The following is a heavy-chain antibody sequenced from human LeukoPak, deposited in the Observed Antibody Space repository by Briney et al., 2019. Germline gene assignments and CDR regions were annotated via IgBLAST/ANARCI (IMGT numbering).Heavy chain of an antibody. Sequence: GSLRLSCAASGFTFSSYEMNWVRQAPGKGLEWVSYISSSGSTIYYADSVKGRFTISRDSAKNSLYLQMNSLRAEDTAVYYCARDLGYCTSTSCYSLYGMDVWGKGTTVTVSS. D-gene: IGHD2-2*02. CDR1: GFTFSSYE. CDR3: ARDLGYCTSTSCYSLYGMDV. CDR2: ISSSGSTI. V-gene: IGHV3-48*03. J-gene: IGHJ6*04.